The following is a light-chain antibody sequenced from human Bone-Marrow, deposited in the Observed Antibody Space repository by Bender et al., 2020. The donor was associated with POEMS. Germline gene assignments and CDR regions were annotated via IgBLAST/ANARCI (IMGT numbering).Light chain of an antibody. V-gene: IGLV2-14*01. CDR2: EGS. Sequence: QSALTQPASVSGFPGQSITISCLGLSSGDGDNNYASWYQQYPGKAPRLMIYEGSKRPSGISNRFSGSKSGNTASLTISGLQPEDEADYYCTSYTPRNSLLYVFGTGTKLTVL. J-gene: IGLJ1*01. CDR3: TSYTPRNSLLYV. CDR1: SSGDGDNNY.